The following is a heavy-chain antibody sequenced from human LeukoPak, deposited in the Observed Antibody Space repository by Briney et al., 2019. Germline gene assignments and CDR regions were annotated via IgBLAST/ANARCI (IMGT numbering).Heavy chain of an antibody. CDR2: INPNSGDT. D-gene: IGHD2-8*01. V-gene: IGHV1-2*02. CDR1: GYTFSSYG. Sequence: ASVKVSCKTSGYTFSSYGISWVRQAPGQGLEWMGWINPNSGDTKYAQKFQGRVTMTRDTSISTAYMELTRLRSDDTAVYYCARGGLRVMVYRLYYMDVWGKGTTVTVSS. J-gene: IGHJ6*03. CDR3: ARGGLRVMVYRLYYMDV.